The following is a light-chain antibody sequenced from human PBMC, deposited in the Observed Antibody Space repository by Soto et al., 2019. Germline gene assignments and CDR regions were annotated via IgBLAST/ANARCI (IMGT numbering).Light chain of an antibody. J-gene: IGKJ1*01. CDR2: KAS. Sequence: DIQMTQSPSTLSASVGDRVTITCRASQSISSWLAWYQQKPGKAPKLLIYKASSLESGVPSRFSGSGSGTEFTLTISSPQPDDFATYYCQQYNSYWRFGQGTKVEI. CDR3: QQYNSYWR. CDR1: QSISSW. V-gene: IGKV1-5*03.